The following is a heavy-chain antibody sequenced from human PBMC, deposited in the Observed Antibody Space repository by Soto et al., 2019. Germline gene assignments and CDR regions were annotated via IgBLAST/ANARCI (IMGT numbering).Heavy chain of an antibody. V-gene: IGHV3-48*03. D-gene: IGHD2-15*01. Sequence: PEGSLRLSCAASGFNFSNYEMNWVRQAPGKGLEWLSRIGHSGSQIYYADSVKGRFTISRDNSKNTLYLQMNSLRAEDTAVYYCAKDGGVAPRYYYYYGMDVWGQGTTVTVSS. J-gene: IGHJ6*02. CDR1: GFNFSNYE. CDR3: AKDGGVAPRYYYYYGMDV. CDR2: IGHSGSQI.